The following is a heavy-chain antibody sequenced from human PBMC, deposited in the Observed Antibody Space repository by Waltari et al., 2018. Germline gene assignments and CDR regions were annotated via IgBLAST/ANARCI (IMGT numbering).Heavy chain of an antibody. Sequence: EVQLVESGGGLVKPGGSLRLSCTVSVFTFSNYAMTWARQAPGKGLECVSSISGIGDRTYYADSVRGLFTISRDNSKNTVYLQMNNLRAEDAAVYYCANWREGSATYFDYWGQGTLVTVSS. CDR3: ANWREGSATYFDY. J-gene: IGHJ4*02. CDR1: VFTFSNYA. CDR2: ISGIGDRT. V-gene: IGHV3-23*04.